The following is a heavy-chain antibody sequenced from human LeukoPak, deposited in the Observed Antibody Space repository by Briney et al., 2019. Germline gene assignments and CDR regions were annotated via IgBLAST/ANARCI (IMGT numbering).Heavy chain of an antibody. CDR3: ARGVAGFDY. V-gene: IGHV4-59*01. J-gene: IGHJ4*02. CDR2: IYYSGST. D-gene: IGHD6-19*01. Sequence: SETLSLNCTVSGGSISSYYWSWIRQPPGKGLEWIGYIYYSGSTSYNPSLKSRVTISVDTSKNQFSLKLSSVTAADTAVYYCARGVAGFDYWGQGTLVTVSS. CDR1: GGSISSYY.